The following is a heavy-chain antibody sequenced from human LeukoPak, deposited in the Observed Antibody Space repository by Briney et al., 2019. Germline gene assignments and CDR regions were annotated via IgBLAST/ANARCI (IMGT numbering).Heavy chain of an antibody. V-gene: IGHV3-23*01. CDR2: ISGSGDTT. J-gene: IGHJ6*03. CDR1: GFTFRNYA. Sequence: GGSLRLSCAASGFTFRNYAMTWVRQTPGTGLEWVSAISGSGDTTYYADSVKGRFTISRDSSKNTLYLQMNALRADDTAVYYCAQTYYFYYMNVWGKGTTVLVSS. CDR3: AQTYYFYYMNV.